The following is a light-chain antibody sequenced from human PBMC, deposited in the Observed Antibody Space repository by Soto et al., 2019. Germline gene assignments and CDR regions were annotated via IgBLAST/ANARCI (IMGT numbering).Light chain of an antibody. Sequence: EIVLTQSPGTLSLSPGERATLSCRASQSVSSSYLVWYQQKPGQAPRLLIYGASSRATGIPDRFSGSGSGTDFTLTISRLEPEDFALYYCGQFVSSPPRTFGQGTKVEIK. V-gene: IGKV3-20*01. CDR2: GAS. J-gene: IGKJ1*01. CDR3: GQFVSSPPRT. CDR1: QSVSSSY.